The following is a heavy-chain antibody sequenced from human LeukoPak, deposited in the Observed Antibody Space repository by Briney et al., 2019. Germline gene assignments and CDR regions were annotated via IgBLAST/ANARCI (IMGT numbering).Heavy chain of an antibody. D-gene: IGHD3-10*01. J-gene: IGHJ4*02. V-gene: IGHV4-4*02. CDR3: ARGVSGSGSYYFDY. CDR2: IYHSGST. Sequence: SETLSLTCAVSGGSISSSNWWSWVRQPPGKGLEWIGEIYHSGSTNYNPSLKSRVTISVDKSKNQFSLKLSSVTAADTAVYYCARGVSGSGSYYFDYWGQGTLVTVSS. CDR1: GGSISSSNW.